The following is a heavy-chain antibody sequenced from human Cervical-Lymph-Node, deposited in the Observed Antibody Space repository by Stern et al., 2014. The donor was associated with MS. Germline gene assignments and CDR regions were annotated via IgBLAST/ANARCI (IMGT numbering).Heavy chain of an antibody. CDR1: GYTFTSNK. CDR2: INPGSGNT. J-gene: IGHJ4*02. V-gene: IGHV1-46*01. D-gene: IGHD6-19*01. CDR3: ARDNGAWSVNS. Sequence: VQLVESGAEVKKPGASVKVSCKAFGYTFTSNKIHWVRQAPGQGLEWMAIINPGSGNTRYAQKFQGRIILARDTSTSTVYMELTSLRSDDTAVYSCARDNGAWSVNSWGQGTLVIVSS.